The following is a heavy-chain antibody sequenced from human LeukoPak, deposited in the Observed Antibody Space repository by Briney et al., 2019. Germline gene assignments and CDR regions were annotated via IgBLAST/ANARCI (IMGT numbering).Heavy chain of an antibody. J-gene: IGHJ4*02. D-gene: IGHD5-18*01. Sequence: SETLSLTCTVSGGSISSSSYYWGWIRQPPGKGLEWIGSIYYSGSTYYNPSLKSRVTISVDTSKNQFSLKLSSVTAADTAVYYCARHGKGYSYGCWGYYFDYWGQGTLVTVSS. CDR1: GGSISSSSYY. CDR3: ARHGKGYSYGCWGYYFDY. CDR2: IYYSGST. V-gene: IGHV4-39*01.